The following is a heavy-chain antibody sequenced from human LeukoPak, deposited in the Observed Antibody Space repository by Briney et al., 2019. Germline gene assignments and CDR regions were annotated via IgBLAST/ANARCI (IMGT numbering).Heavy chain of an antibody. J-gene: IGHJ6*02. CDR1: GFTFSSYA. D-gene: IGHD5-18*01. CDR2: ISGSGGST. V-gene: IGHV3-23*01. CDR3: AKGGDTYYYYYGMDV. Sequence: GGSLRLSCAASGFTFSSYATSWVRQAPGKGLEWVSAISGSGGSTYYADSVKGRFTISRDNSKNTLYLQMNSLRAEDTAVYYCAKGGDTYYYYYGMDVWGQGTTVTVSS.